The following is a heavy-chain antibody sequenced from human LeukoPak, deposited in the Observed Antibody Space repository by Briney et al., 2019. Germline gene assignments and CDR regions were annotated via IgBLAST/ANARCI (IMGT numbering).Heavy chain of an antibody. CDR3: ARWRAAGNWFHP. J-gene: IGHJ5*02. Sequence: SETLSLTCAVYGGSFSGYYWSWIRKPPGKGLEWIGEINHSGSTNYNPSLKSRVTISVDTSKNQFSLKLSSVTAADTAVYYCARWRAAGNWFHPWGQGTLVTVSS. D-gene: IGHD6-13*01. V-gene: IGHV4-34*01. CDR1: GGSFSGYY. CDR2: INHSGST.